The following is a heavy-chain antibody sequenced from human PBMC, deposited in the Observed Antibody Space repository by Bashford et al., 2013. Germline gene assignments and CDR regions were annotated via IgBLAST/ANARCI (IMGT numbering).Heavy chain of an antibody. Sequence: SETLSLTCTVSGDSVSSGTFYWSWIRQPPGKGLEWIGYIYDSGSTYYNPSLKSRVTVSVDTSKKQFSLKLSSVTAADTAVYYCATERDSSSAFDYWGQGTRVTVSS. CDR1: GDSVSSGTFY. J-gene: IGHJ4*02. D-gene: IGHD6-13*01. CDR3: ATERDSSSAFDY. V-gene: IGHV4-61*01. CDR2: IYDSGST.